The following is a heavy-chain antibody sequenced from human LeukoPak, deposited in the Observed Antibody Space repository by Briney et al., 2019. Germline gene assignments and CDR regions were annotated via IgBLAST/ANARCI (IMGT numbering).Heavy chain of an antibody. CDR3: VRASRTGDDASGYSPFDY. CDR2: IQHNNGAT. J-gene: IGHJ4*02. CDR1: GYTFTGHY. D-gene: IGHD3-22*01. Sequence: ASVKVSCKTSGYTFTGHYMFWVRQAPGQGLEWMGWIQHNNGATKYAQKFQGRVTMTRDTSISTIYMELGRLTSDDTAVHYCVRASRTGDDASGYSPFDYWGQGTLVTVSS. V-gene: IGHV1-2*02.